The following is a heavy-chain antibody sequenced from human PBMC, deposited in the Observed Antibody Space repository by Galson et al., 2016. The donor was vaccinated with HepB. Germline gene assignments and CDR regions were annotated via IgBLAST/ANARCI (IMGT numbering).Heavy chain of an antibody. V-gene: IGHV3-33*01. CDR3: ARVTDGYNWGPFDF. J-gene: IGHJ4*02. D-gene: IGHD5-24*01. Sequence: SLRLSCAASGFTFSIYGMHWVRQAPGKGLEWVALIWYDGRIEYYADSVKGRFAISRDNSKNTLYLQMNTLRAEDRAVYYCARVTDGYNWGPFDFWGQGTLVTVSS. CDR2: IWYDGRIE. CDR1: GFTFSIYG.